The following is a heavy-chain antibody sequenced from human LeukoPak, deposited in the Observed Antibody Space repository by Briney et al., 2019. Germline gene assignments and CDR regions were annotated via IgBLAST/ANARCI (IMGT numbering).Heavy chain of an antibody. V-gene: IGHV4-34*01. CDR2: INHSGST. D-gene: IGHD5-24*01. Sequence: RQPPGKXLEWSGEINHSGSTNYNPSLKSRVTISVDTSKNQFSLKLSSVTAADTAVYYCAREGRDGYNSFDYWGQGTLXXV. J-gene: IGHJ4*02. CDR3: AREGRDGYNSFDY.